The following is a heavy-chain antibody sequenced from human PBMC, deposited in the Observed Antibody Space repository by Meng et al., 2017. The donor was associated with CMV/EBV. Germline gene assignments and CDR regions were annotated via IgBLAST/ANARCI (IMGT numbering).Heavy chain of an antibody. D-gene: IGHD3-3*01. J-gene: IGHJ5*02. V-gene: IGHV1-18*01. CDR2: LSAYNGNT. Sequence: WVRQAPGQGLEWMGWLSAYNGNTNYAQKLQGRVTMTTDTSTSTAYMELRSLRSEDTAVYYCARVRHTPAAYYDFWSGYWDSNNWFDPWGQGTLVTVSS. CDR3: ARVRHTPAAYYDFWSGYWDSNNWFDP.